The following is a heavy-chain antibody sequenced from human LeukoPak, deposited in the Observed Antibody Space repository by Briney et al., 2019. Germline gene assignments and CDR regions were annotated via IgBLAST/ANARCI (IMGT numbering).Heavy chain of an antibody. CDR2: ISAYNGDT. D-gene: IGHD1-26*01. CDR3: ARDRRYGINYYDVADY. J-gene: IGHJ4*02. V-gene: IGHV1-18*01. Sequence: GASVKVSCKASGYSFTSYGITWVRQAPGQGLDWMGWISAYNGDTQYAQNFKGRITMTTDTSTTTAFLELRSLGSDDTAVYYCARDRRYGINYYDVADYWGQGTLVTVSS. CDR1: GYSFTSYG.